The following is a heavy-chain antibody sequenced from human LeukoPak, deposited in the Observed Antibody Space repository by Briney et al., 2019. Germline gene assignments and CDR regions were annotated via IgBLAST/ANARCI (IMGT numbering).Heavy chain of an antibody. CDR1: GFTFSSYG. Sequence: GGSLRLSCAASGFTFSSYGMSWVRQVPGKGLEWVSAISGPGGNTYYADSVKGRFTISRDNSKNTLFLQMNSLRAEDTAVYCCAKGRDWGSYRYHAFDIWGQGTMVTVSS. CDR2: ISGPGGNT. V-gene: IGHV3-23*01. D-gene: IGHD3-16*02. CDR3: AKGRDWGSYRYHAFDI. J-gene: IGHJ3*02.